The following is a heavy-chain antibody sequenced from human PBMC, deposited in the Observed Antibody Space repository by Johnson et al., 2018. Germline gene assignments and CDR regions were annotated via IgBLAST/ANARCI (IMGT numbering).Heavy chain of an antibody. CDR3: TRGRTSGYSYYYYYMDV. V-gene: IGHV3-49*03. Sequence: VQLVQSGGGLVQPGRSLRVTCTASGFTFGDYAMSWFRQAPGKGLEWVGFIRSKLYGGTTEYAASVKGRFTIPRDDSRSIAYLQMNSLKTEDTAVYYCTRGRTSGYSYYYYYMDVWGKGTTVTVSS. CDR1: GFTFGDYA. J-gene: IGHJ6*03. D-gene: IGHD3-22*01. CDR2: IRSKLYGGTT.